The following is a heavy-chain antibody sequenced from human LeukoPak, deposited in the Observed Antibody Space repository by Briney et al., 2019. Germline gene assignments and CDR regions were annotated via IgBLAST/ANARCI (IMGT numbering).Heavy chain of an antibody. Sequence: GGSLRLSCAASGFTFSSDSMNWVRQAPGKGLGWVSSITSRSSYTYYADSMKGRFTISRDNAKNSLYLQMNSLRAEDTAIYYCARDPIASAASGGDSWGQGTLVTVSS. CDR1: GFTFSSDS. V-gene: IGHV3-21*01. CDR2: ITSRSSYT. CDR3: ARDPIASAASGGDS. J-gene: IGHJ4*02. D-gene: IGHD6-13*01.